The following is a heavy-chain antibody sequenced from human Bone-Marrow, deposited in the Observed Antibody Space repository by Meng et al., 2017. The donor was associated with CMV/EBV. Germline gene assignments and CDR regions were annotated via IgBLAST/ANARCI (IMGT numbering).Heavy chain of an antibody. Sequence: ASVKVPCKASGYTFTSYGISWVRQAPGQGLEWMGWISAYNGNTNYAQKLQGRVTMTTDTSTSTAYMELRSLRSDDTAVYYCARTGRVNFWSGYLKSDDYYYYYGMDVWGQGTTVTVSS. J-gene: IGHJ6*02. CDR1: GYTFTSYG. CDR3: ARTGRVNFWSGYLKSDDYYYYYGMDV. CDR2: ISAYNGNT. D-gene: IGHD3-3*01. V-gene: IGHV1-18*01.